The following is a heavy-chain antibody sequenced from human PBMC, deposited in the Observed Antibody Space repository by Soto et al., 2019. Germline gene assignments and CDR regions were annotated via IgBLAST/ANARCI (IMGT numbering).Heavy chain of an antibody. CDR2: MNPGSGDT. V-gene: IGHV1-8*01. J-gene: IGHJ5*02. CDR3: ARMATFGALNWFDP. D-gene: IGHD3-16*01. Sequence: ASVKVSCKASGYSFTTNDVTWVRQATGLGLEWMGWMNPGSGDTGYAQKFQGRVTMTRDISIATAYMELSSLRSDDTAIYYCARMATFGALNWFDPWGQGTLVTVSS. CDR1: GYSFTTND.